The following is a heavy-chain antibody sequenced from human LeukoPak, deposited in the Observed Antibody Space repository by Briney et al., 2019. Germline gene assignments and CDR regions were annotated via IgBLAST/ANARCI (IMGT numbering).Heavy chain of an antibody. CDR3: AKASGITAAGTLLDV. CDR1: GFTFSSYA. J-gene: IGHJ6*02. D-gene: IGHD6-13*01. CDR2: ISGSGGST. Sequence: GGSLRLSCAASGFTFSSYAMSWVRQAPGKGQKWVSGISGSGGSTYYADSVKGRFTISRDNSKNTLYLQMNSLRAEDTAVYYCAKASGITAAGTLLDVWGQGTTVTVSS. V-gene: IGHV3-23*01.